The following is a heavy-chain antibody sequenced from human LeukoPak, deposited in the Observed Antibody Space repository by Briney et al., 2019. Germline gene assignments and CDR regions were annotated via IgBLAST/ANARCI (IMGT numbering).Heavy chain of an antibody. D-gene: IGHD6-19*01. CDR3: ARGISSGCYFFDY. CDR1: GDSVSSNSTA. J-gene: IGHJ4*02. CDR2: AYYRSKWYN. V-gene: IGHV6-1*01. Sequence: SQTLSLTCAISGDSVSSNSTAWNWTRQSPSRGFEWLGRAYYRSKWYNDYAVSVKSRITINPDTSKNQFSLQLNSVTPEDTAVYYCARGISSGCYFFDYWGQGTLVTVSS.